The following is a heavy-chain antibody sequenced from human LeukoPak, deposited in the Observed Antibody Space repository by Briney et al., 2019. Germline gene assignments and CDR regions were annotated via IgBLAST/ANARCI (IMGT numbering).Heavy chain of an antibody. Sequence: PSETLSLTCTVSGGSISSGGYYWSWIRQHPRKGLEWLGSIFSSASTIYNPSLKSRVIISVDTTKNQFSLKLTSVTAADTAVYYCARDFTGGSFDYWGQGTLVTVSS. D-gene: IGHD2-8*02. V-gene: IGHV4-31*03. J-gene: IGHJ4*02. CDR3: ARDFTGGSFDY. CDR2: IFSSAST. CDR1: GGSISSGGYY.